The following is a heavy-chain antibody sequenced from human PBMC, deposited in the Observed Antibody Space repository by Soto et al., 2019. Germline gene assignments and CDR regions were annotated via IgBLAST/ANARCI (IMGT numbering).Heavy chain of an antibody. CDR2: ISSDGSNK. D-gene: IGHD3-22*01. CDR1: GFTSSYG. CDR3: AKVPYYDSSVAEYAFDV. J-gene: IGHJ3*01. V-gene: IGHV3-30*18. Sequence: QVQLVESGGGVVQPGRSLRLSCAASGFTSSYGMHWVRQAPGKGLEWVAVISSDGSNKYYGDFVKGRFTISRDNSKNTLYLQMNSLRAEDTAVYYCAKVPYYDSSVAEYAFDVWGQGTMITVSS.